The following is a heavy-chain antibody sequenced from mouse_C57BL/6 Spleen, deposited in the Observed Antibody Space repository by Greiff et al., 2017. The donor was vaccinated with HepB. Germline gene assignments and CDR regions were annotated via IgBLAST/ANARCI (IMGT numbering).Heavy chain of an antibody. J-gene: IGHJ2*01. CDR1: GYTFTSYW. D-gene: IGHD2-5*01. CDR3: ARRPYSNPFDY. V-gene: IGHV1-50*01. Sequence: QVQLQQPGAELVKPGASVKLSCKASGYTFTSYWMQWVKQRPGQGLEWIGEIDPSDSYTNYNQKFKGKATLTVDTSSSTADMQLSSLTSEDSAVYYCARRPYSNPFDYWGQGTTLTVSS. CDR2: IDPSDSYT.